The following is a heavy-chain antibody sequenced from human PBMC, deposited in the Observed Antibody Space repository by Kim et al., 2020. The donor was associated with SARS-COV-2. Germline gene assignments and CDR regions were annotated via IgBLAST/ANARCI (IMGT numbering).Heavy chain of an antibody. V-gene: IGHV3-30*04. CDR2: ISYDGSNK. D-gene: IGHD6-19*01. J-gene: IGHJ4*02. CDR1: GFTFSSYA. Sequence: GGSLRLSCAASGFTFSSYAMHWVRQAPGKGLEWGAVISYDGSNKYYADSVKGRFTISRDNAKNTMYLQMNSLRAEDTAVYYCARGSGWYMAYWGQGTLVT. CDR3: ARGSGWYMAY.